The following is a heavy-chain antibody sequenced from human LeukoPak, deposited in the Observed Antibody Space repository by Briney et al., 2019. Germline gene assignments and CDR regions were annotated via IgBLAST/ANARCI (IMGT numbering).Heavy chain of an antibody. CDR3: ARELWFGEFYFDY. V-gene: IGHV1-2*02. D-gene: IGHD3-10*01. J-gene: IGHJ4*02. Sequence: ASVKVSCKASGYTFTGYYMHWVRQAPGQGLEWMGWINPNSGGTNYAQKFQGRVTMTRDTFISTVYMDLSRLRSDDTAVYYCARELWFGEFYFDYWGQGTLVTVSS. CDR1: GYTFTGYY. CDR2: INPNSGGT.